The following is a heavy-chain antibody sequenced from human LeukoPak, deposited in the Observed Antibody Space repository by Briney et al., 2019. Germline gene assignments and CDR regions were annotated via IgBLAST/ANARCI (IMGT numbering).Heavy chain of an antibody. CDR3: ARALRAVAGNFDY. CDR2: IYYSGST. CDR1: GGSISSSSYY. J-gene: IGHJ4*02. D-gene: IGHD6-19*01. Sequence: PSETLSLTCTVSGGSISSSSYYWGWIRPPPGKGLEWIGSIYYSGSTYYNPSLKSRVTISVDTSKNQFSLKLSSVTAADTAVYYCARALRAVAGNFDYWGQGTLVTVSS. V-gene: IGHV4-39*01.